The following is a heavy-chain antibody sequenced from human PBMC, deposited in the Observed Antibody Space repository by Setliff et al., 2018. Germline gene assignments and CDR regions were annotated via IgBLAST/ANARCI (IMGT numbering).Heavy chain of an antibody. J-gene: IGHJ4*02. Sequence: ASVKVSCKTSGFRFTSFGFSWVRQAPGQGLEWMGWISPYSGESNYAQKFQDRLTVNADTSTKTTYMELRSLTSDDTAVYFCTRSRGPRVVLAADFDFWSQGTRVTVSS. CDR1: GFRFTSFG. CDR3: TRSRGPRVVLAADFDF. CDR2: ISPYSGES. D-gene: IGHD3-16*01. V-gene: IGHV1-18*01.